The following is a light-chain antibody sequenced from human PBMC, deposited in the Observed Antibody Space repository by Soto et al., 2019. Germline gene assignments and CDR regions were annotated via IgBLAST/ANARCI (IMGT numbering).Light chain of an antibody. J-gene: IGKJ4*01. Sequence: EIVLTQSPGTLSLSPGERATLSCRASESVRSYLAWYQQKPGQAPRLLIYDASNRATGIPVRFSGSGSGTDFTLTISSLEPEDFAVYYCQQRNFWPLTFGGGTKVEIK. CDR3: QQRNFWPLT. CDR2: DAS. V-gene: IGKV3-11*01. CDR1: ESVRSY.